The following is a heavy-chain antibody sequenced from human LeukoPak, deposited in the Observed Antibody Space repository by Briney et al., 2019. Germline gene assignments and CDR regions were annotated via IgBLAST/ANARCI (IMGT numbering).Heavy chain of an antibody. D-gene: IGHD5-24*01. CDR1: GGSISTYY. J-gene: IGHJ4*02. CDR3: ARGDAYNSLYFDY. Sequence: SETLSLTCTVSGGSISTYYWSWIRQPPGKGLEWITYIYYNGKSNHNPSLQSRVSISVDTSKNQFSLTLSSVTAADTAVYYCARGDAYNSLYFDYWGQGILVTVSS. CDR2: IYYNGKS. V-gene: IGHV4-59*01.